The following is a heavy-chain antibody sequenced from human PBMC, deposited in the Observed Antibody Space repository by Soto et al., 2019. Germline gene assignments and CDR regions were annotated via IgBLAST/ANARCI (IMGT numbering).Heavy chain of an antibody. CDR3: ARREIQGPIDY. D-gene: IGHD1-26*01. CDR1: GGSISRSNW. CDR2: IYHSGST. V-gene: IGHV4-4*02. J-gene: IGHJ4*02. Sequence: SEALSLTCAVSGGSISRSNWWSWVRQPPGKGLEWIGEIYHSGSTNYNPSLKSRVTISVDKSKNQFSLKLTSVTAVDTAVYYCARREIQGPIDYWGQGTLVT.